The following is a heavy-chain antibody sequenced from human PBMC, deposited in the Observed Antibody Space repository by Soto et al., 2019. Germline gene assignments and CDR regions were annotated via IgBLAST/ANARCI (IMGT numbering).Heavy chain of an antibody. Sequence: QITLKESGPTLVEPTQTLTLTCSFSGFSLTKSGVGVGWFRQAPGKALECLRIIYWYDDRKYNPSVKTSLTSATHAAQDQVDFTMCPIELLFTGICYCAGGFPSSVSWDVGWFDSWGQGTPVTVS. CDR1: GFSLTKSGVG. V-gene: IGHV2-5*04. J-gene: IGHJ5*01. D-gene: IGHD1-26*01. CDR3: AGGFPSSVSWDVGWFDS. CDR2: IYWYDDR.